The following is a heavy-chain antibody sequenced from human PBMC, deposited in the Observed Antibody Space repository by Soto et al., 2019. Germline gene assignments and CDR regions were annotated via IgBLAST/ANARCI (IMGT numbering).Heavy chain of an antibody. Sequence: PGGSLRLSCAASGFTFSSYGMHWVRQAPGKGLEWVAVIWYDGSNKYYADSVKGRFTISRDNSKNTLHLQMNSLRAEDTAVYYCARGAYYYGSGSSYYFDYWGQGTLVTVSS. D-gene: IGHD3-10*01. CDR3: ARGAYYYGSGSSYYFDY. J-gene: IGHJ4*02. V-gene: IGHV3-33*01. CDR1: GFTFSSYG. CDR2: IWYDGSNK.